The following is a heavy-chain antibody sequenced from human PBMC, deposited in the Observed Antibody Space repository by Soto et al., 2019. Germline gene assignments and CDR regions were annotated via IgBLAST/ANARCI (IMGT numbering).Heavy chain of an antibody. Sequence: GGSLRLSCAASGFTFSSYSMNWVRQAPGKGLEWVSYISSTGKTIYADSVKGRFTISRDNAKNSLYLDMNSLRAGDTAVYYCARDRLGSRWTYCIDDWGQGTLVTVSS. J-gene: IGHJ4*02. CDR2: ISSTGKTI. CDR1: GFTFSSYS. V-gene: IGHV3-48*01. D-gene: IGHD6-13*01. CDR3: ARDRLGSRWTYCIDD.